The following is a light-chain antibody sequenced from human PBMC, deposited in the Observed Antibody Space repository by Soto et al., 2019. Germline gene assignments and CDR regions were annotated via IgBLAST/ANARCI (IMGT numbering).Light chain of an antibody. CDR2: EVR. V-gene: IGLV2-14*01. CDR3: SSYTSSSTWV. CDR1: SSDVGAYNY. Sequence: QSALTQPASVSGAPGQSITISCTGTSSDVGAYNYVSWYQQHPGKAPKLLIYEVRNRPSGVSDRFSGSRSGNTASLTISGLQAEDASDYYCSSYTSSSTWVFGGGTKLTVL. J-gene: IGLJ3*02.